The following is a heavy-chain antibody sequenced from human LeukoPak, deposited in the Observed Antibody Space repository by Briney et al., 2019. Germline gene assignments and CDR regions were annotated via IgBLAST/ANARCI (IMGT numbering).Heavy chain of an antibody. CDR1: RFTFSSYA. CDR3: AKVPSMVRGVIIGY. Sequence: GGSLRLSCAASRFTFSSYAMSWVRQAPGKGLEWVSAISGSGGSTYYADSVKGRFTISRDNSKNTLYLQMNSLRAEDTAVYYCAKVPSMVRGVIIGYWGQGTLVTVSS. CDR2: ISGSGGST. D-gene: IGHD3-10*01. V-gene: IGHV3-23*01. J-gene: IGHJ4*02.